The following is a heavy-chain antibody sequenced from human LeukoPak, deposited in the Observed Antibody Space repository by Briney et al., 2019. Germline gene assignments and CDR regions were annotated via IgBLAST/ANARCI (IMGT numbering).Heavy chain of an antibody. J-gene: IGHJ4*02. D-gene: IGHD3-9*01. Sequence: PGGSLRLSCSASGFTFSAYGMNWVRQAPGKRLEYVSATDSSGGSTSYADSVKGIFTISRDNSKNRLYLQMSSLRAEDTALYYCVKNLYYDILTGYFDSWGQGTLVTVSS. CDR3: VKNLYYDILTGYFDS. V-gene: IGHV3-64D*09. CDR2: TDSSGGST. CDR1: GFTFSAYG.